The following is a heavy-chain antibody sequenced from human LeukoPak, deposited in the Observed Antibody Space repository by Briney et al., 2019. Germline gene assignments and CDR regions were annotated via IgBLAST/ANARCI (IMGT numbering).Heavy chain of an antibody. V-gene: IGHV3-66*01. J-gene: IGHJ6*02. Sequence: GGSLRLSCAASGFTVSSNDMNWARQAPGKGLEWVSVIYSGGSTFSADSVKGRFTISRDNSKNTLYLQMNSLRAGDTALYYCARGAGAYYYYGMDVWGQGTTVTVSS. CDR3: ARGAGAYYYYGMDV. CDR2: IYSGGST. CDR1: GFTVSSND. D-gene: IGHD6-19*01.